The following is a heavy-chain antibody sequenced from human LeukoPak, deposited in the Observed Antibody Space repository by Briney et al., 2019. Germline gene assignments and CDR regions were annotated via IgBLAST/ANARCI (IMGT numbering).Heavy chain of an antibody. V-gene: IGHV1-2*02. CDR2: INPNSGGT. CDR3: ARGLDTYYFDSSGYYHGDY. CDR1: GYTFIGYY. D-gene: IGHD3-22*01. Sequence: GASVKVSCKASGYTFIGYYIHWVRQAPGQGLEWMGWINPNSGGTNYAQRFQGRVTMTRDTSISTAYMELSRLRSDDTAVYYCARGLDTYYFDSSGYYHGDYWGQGTLVTVSS. J-gene: IGHJ4*02.